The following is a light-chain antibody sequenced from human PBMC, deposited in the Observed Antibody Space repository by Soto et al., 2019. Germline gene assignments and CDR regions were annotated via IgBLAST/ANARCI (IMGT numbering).Light chain of an antibody. CDR1: QDVGKY. J-gene: IGKJ4*01. CDR2: DTS. CDR3: QESNNWPPLT. Sequence: EVVVTRSPATDSVSPGEGATVARSASQDVGKYLAWYQQNPGQAPRLLIYDTSNRASGIPARFSGSGSGTDFTLTIRSLEPEDLAVYYCQESNNWPPLTVGGGTKVDIK. V-gene: IGKV3-11*01.